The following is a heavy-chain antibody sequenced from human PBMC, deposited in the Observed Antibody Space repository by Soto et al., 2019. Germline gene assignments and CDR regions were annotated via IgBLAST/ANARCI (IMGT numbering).Heavy chain of an antibody. V-gene: IGHV4-30-2*01. CDR1: GASISSGGSS. D-gene: IGHD3-10*01. CDR3: ARGLAVRGSYGLDV. CDR2: IYHSGIT. J-gene: IGHJ6*02. Sequence: QLQLQESGSGLVKPSQTLSLTCAVSGASISSGGSSWSWIRQAPGTGLEWIGYIYHSGITNYNPSLKSRVTISVDKSQNQVSLSLSFVTAADTAVYYCARGLAVRGSYGLDVWGQGTTVTVSS.